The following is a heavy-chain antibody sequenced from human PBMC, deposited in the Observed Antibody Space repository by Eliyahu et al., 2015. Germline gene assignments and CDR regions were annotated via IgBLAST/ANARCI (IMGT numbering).Heavy chain of an antibody. CDR3: ARIRAYGEPYYFDY. J-gene: IGHJ4*02. Sequence: QVTLRESGPALVKPTQTLTLTCTFSGFXXXXSGMCVSWIRQPPGKALXWLALXDWDDDKYYSTSLKTRLTISKDTSKNQVVLTMTNMDPVDTATYYCARIRAYGEPYYFDYWGQGTLVTVSS. CDR1: GFXXXXSGMC. CDR2: XDWDDDK. D-gene: IGHD4-17*01. V-gene: IGHV2-70*01.